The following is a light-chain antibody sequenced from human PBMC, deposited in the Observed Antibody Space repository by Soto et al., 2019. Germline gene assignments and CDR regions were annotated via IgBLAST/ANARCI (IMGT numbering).Light chain of an antibody. CDR3: KQYNNWPWT. J-gene: IGKJ1*01. CDR1: QSISDT. V-gene: IGKV3-15*01. Sequence: EIVMTQSPATLSVSPGGRATLSCRASQSISDTLAWYQQKPGQAHRLLIHGAYTRATGFQARFSGSGSGTDFTLTIRSLQSEDFAVYYCKQYNNWPWTVGQGTKVDIK. CDR2: GAY.